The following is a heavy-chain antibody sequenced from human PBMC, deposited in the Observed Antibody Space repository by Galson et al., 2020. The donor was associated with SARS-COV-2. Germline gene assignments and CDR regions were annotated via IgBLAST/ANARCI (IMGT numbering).Heavy chain of an antibody. CDR3: ARDTNLGYCSGGSCYYFDY. J-gene: IGHJ4*02. Sequence: ASVKVSCKASGYTFTGYYMHWVRQAPGQGLEWMGWINPNSGGTNYAQKFQGRVTMTGDTSISTAYMELSRLRSDDTAVYYCARDTNLGYCSGGSCYYFDYWGQGTLVTVSS. V-gene: IGHV1-2*02. D-gene: IGHD2-15*01. CDR2: INPNSGGT. CDR1: GYTFTGYY.